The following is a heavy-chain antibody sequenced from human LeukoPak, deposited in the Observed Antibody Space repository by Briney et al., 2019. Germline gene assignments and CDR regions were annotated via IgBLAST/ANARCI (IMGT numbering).Heavy chain of an antibody. V-gene: IGHV4-59*11. CDR3: ARGAAFYGRYYYYYMDV. Sequence: SETLSLTCTVSGGSISSHYWSWIRQPPGKELEWIGFIYYSGSTNYNPSLKSRVTLSVDTSKNQFSLKLSSVTAADTAVYYCARGAAFYGRYYYYYMDVWGKGTTVTVSS. J-gene: IGHJ6*03. CDR2: IYYSGST. D-gene: IGHD4-17*01. CDR1: GGSISSHY.